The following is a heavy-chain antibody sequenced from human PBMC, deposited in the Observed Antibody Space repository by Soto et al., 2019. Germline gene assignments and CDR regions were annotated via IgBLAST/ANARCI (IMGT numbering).Heavy chain of an antibody. CDR2: IIPIFDTA. Sequence: QVQLVQSGAELRKPGSSVKVSCKASGGTFSDSTINWVRQAPGQRLEWMGGIIPIFDTANYAEKIQGRVTITADESTSTSFMEVSSLRPEDTVVYYCARNGALTGYSYGMDVWGQGTMVTVSS. CDR1: GGTFSDST. V-gene: IGHV1-69*01. CDR3: ARNGALTGYSYGMDV. D-gene: IGHD1-26*01. J-gene: IGHJ6*02.